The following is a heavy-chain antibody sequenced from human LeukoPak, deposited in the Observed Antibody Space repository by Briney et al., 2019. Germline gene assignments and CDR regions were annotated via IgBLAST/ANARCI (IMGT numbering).Heavy chain of an antibody. J-gene: IGHJ4*02. CDR3: AKAYRYTSGWYEY. D-gene: IGHD6-19*01. V-gene: IGHV3-23*01. Sequence: GGSLRLSCAASGFTFSSSAMSWVRQVPGKGLEWVSGISGNGGTTYYADSVKGRFTISRDNSKNTLYLQMNTLRADDTAVYYCAKAYRYTSGWYEYWGQGTLVTVSS. CDR1: GFTFSSSA. CDR2: ISGNGGTT.